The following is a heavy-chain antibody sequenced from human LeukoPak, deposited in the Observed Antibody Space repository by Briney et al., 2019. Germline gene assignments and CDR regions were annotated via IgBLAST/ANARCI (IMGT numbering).Heavy chain of an antibody. Sequence: PGRSLRLSCAASGFSFSDYYMSWVRQAPGKGLEWVSYISSSGSTIYDADSVKGRFSISRDNAKNSLYLQMNSLRAEDTVVYYYARARGAYDFWSGYIYYFDYWGQGTLVTVSS. CDR2: ISSSGSTI. CDR1: GFSFSDYY. V-gene: IGHV3-11*01. CDR3: ARARGAYDFWSGYIYYFDY. J-gene: IGHJ4*02. D-gene: IGHD3-3*01.